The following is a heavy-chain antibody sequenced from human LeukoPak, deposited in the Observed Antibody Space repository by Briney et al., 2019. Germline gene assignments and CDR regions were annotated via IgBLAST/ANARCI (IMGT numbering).Heavy chain of an antibody. V-gene: IGHV1-18*01. Sequence: ASVKVSCKASGYTFTGYGISWVRQAPGQGLEWMGWISAYNGDTSYAQKLQGRVTMTTDTSTSTAYMELRSLRSDDTAVYYCARGGPAPHRITLIVVASSTDAFDIWGQGTMVTVSS. D-gene: IGHD3-22*01. CDR2: ISAYNGDT. CDR1: GYTFTGYG. J-gene: IGHJ3*02. CDR3: ARGGPAPHRITLIVVASSTDAFDI.